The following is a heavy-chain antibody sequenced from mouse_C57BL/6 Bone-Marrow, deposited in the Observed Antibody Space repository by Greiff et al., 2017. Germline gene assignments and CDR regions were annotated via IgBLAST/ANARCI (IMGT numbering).Heavy chain of an antibody. V-gene: IGHV1-75*01. D-gene: IGHD1-1*01. CDR3: AREKYYAFYAMDY. CDR1: GYTFTDYY. Sequence: VQLVESGPELVKPGASVKISCKASGYTFTDYYINWVKQRPGQGLEWIGWIFPGGGSTYYNEKFKGKATLTVDKSSSTAYMLLSSLTSEDSAVYFCAREKYYAFYAMDYWGQGTSVTVSS. CDR2: IFPGGGST. J-gene: IGHJ4*01.